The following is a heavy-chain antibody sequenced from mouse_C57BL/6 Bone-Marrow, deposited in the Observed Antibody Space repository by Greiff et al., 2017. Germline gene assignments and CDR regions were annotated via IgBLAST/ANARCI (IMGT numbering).Heavy chain of an antibody. CDR1: GYTFTDYY. CDR3: ATITTVVAADY. V-gene: IGHV1-26*01. J-gene: IGHJ2*01. D-gene: IGHD1-1*01. Sequence: EVQLQQSGPELVKPGASVKISCKASGYTFTDYYMNWVKQSHGKSLEWIGDINPNNGSTNYNEKFKSKATLTVDTSSSTAYMQLSSLTSEDSAVDYCATITTVVAADYWGQGTTLTVSS. CDR2: INPNNGST.